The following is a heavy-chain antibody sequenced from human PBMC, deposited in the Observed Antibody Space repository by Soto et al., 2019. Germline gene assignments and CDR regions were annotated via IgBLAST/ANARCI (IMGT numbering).Heavy chain of an antibody. CDR2: IPYDGLTK. J-gene: IGHJ4*02. V-gene: IGHV3-30-3*01. D-gene: IGHD3-3*01. CDR1: GFTYSSYA. Sequence: GASLRLSCPASGFTYSSYAIHCVRQAPGKGLEWVAVIPYDGLTKYYADSVEGRFTISRENSKSTLYMQMNSLRPEDTAVYYCARDLLGFWSGYQTSTFEYWRQGT. CDR3: ARDLLGFWSGYQTSTFEY.